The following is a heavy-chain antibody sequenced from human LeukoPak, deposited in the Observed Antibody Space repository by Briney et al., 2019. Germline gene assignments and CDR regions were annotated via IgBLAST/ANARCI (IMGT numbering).Heavy chain of an antibody. CDR2: ISWNSGSI. Sequence: GGSLRLSCAASGFTFDDYAMHWVRQAPGKGLEWVSGISWNSGSIGYADSVKGRFIISRDNAKNSLYLQMNSLRAEDTALYYCAKDRDPGYYYGMDVWGQGTTVTVSS. V-gene: IGHV3-9*01. J-gene: IGHJ6*02. CDR3: AKDRDPGYYYGMDV. CDR1: GFTFDDYA.